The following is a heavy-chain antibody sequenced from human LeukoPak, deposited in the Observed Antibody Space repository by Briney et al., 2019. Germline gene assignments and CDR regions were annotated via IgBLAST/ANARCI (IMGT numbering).Heavy chain of an antibody. J-gene: IGHJ4*02. CDR3: AREDYYYDSSPVKAFDY. CDR2: IRGSGGST. CDR1: GFTFSSYA. V-gene: IGHV3-23*01. D-gene: IGHD3-22*01. Sequence: HPGGSLRLSCAASGFTFSSYAMSWVRQAPGKGLEWVSSIRGSGGSTYYADSVKGRFTISRDNSKNTLYLQMNSLRAEDTAVYYCAREDYYYDSSPVKAFDYWGQGTLVTVSS.